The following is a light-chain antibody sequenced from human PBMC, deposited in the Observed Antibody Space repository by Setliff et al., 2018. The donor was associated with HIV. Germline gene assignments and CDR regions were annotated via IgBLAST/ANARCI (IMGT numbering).Light chain of an antibody. CDR1: SSDVGSYNL. V-gene: IGLV2-23*02. Sequence: QSALAQPASVSGSPGQSITISCTGSSSDVGSYNLVSWYQQHPGKAPQLMIYDVSKRPSGVSNRFSGSKSGNTASLTISGLQAEDEADYYCCSYAGLSTFQGMFGGGTKVTVL. CDR3: CSYAGLSTFQGM. CDR2: DVS. J-gene: IGLJ3*02.